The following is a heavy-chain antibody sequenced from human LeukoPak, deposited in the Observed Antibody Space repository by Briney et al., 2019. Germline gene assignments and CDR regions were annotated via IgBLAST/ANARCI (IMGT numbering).Heavy chain of an antibody. J-gene: IGHJ4*02. CDR3: ARDYCSSTSCYTRLDY. Sequence: ASVKVSCKVSGYTLTELSMHWVRQAPGKGLEWMGGFDPEDGETIYAQKFQGRVTMTEDTSTDTAYMELSRLRSDDTAVYYCARDYCSSTSCYTRLDYWGQGTLVTVSS. V-gene: IGHV1-24*01. CDR2: FDPEDGET. D-gene: IGHD2-2*02. CDR1: GYTLTELS.